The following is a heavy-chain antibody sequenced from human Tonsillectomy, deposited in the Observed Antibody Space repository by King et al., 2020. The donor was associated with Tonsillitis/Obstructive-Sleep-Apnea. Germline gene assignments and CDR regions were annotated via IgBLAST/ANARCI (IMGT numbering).Heavy chain of an antibody. CDR3: ARAPSIAVVDAYFQH. V-gene: IGHV3-20*04. CDR2: INLNGGST. J-gene: IGHJ1*01. D-gene: IGHD6-19*01. Sequence: VQLVESGGGVVRPGGSLRLSCAGSGFTFEDYGMSWVRQAPGKGLEWVSGINLNGGSTGYADSVKGRFTISRDNAKKSLYLQMNSLRAEDTALYYCARAPSIAVVDAYFQHWGQGTLVTVSS. CDR1: GFTFEDYG.